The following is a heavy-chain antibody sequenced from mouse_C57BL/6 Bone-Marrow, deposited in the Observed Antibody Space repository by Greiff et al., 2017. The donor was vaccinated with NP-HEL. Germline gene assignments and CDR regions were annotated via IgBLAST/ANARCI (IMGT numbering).Heavy chain of an antibody. J-gene: IGHJ2*01. CDR2: ISSGSSTI. CDR1: GFTFSDYG. D-gene: IGHD1-1*01. Sequence: VQLKESGGGLVKPGGSLKLSCAASGFTFSDYGMHWVRQAPEKGLEWVAYISSGSSTIYYADTVKGRFTISRDNAKNTLFLQMTSLRSEDTAMYYCARPNYYGSSYPDYWGQGTTLTVSS. CDR3: ARPNYYGSSYPDY. V-gene: IGHV5-17*01.